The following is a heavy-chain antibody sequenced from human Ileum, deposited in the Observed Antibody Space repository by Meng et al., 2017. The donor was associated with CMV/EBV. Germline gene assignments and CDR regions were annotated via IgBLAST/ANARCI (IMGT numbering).Heavy chain of an antibody. D-gene: IGHD2-2*02. CDR1: GYTFTGYY. CDR3: ARGVPAAIRYFQY. V-gene: IGHV1-46*01. J-gene: IGHJ1*01. Sequence: ASVKVSCKASGYTFTGYYMHWVRQAPGQGLEWMGIINPSGGGTTYAQNFQGRVTMTRDTSTSTVYMELNSVRSEDTAVYYCARGVPAAIRYFQYWGQGTLVTGAS. CDR2: INPSGGGT.